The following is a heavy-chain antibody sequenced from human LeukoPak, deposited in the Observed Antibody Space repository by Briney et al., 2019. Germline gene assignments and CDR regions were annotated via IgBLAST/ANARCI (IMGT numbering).Heavy chain of an antibody. CDR2: INHSGST. D-gene: IGHD5-12*01. CDR1: GGSFSGYY. CDR3: ARGPVWWLPLSYFDY. J-gene: IGHJ4*02. V-gene: IGHV4-34*01. Sequence: SETLSLTCAVYGGSFSGYYWSWIRQPPGKGLEWIGEINHSGSTNYNPSPKSRVTISVDTSKNQFSLKLSSVTAADTAVYYCARGPVWWLPLSYFDYWGQGTLVTVSS.